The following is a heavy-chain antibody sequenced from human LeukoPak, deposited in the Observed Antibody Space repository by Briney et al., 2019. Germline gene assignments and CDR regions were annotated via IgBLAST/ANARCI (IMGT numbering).Heavy chain of an antibody. Sequence: GGSLRLSCAASGFTFSDYYMSWIRQAPGKGLEWVSYISSSGSTIYYADSVKGRFTISRDNAKNSLYLQMNSLRAEDTAVYYCATTPSYGDYLRAFDIWGQGTMVTVSS. V-gene: IGHV3-11*01. J-gene: IGHJ3*02. CDR3: ATTPSYGDYLRAFDI. CDR2: ISSSGSTI. D-gene: IGHD4-17*01. CDR1: GFTFSDYY.